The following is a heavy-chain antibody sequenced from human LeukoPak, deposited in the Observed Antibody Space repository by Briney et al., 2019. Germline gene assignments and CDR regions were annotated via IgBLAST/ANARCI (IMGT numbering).Heavy chain of an antibody. CDR3: ARDPTFPLNFDY. CDR2: ISSSSSTI. CDR1: GFTFSSYS. D-gene: IGHD3-16*01. Sequence: GGSLRLSCAASGFTFSSYSMNWVRQAPGKGLEWVSYISSSSSTIYYADAVKGRFTISRDNAKNSLYLQMNSLRADDTAVYYCARDPTFPLNFDYGGQGTLVTVS. J-gene: IGHJ4*02. V-gene: IGHV3-48*01.